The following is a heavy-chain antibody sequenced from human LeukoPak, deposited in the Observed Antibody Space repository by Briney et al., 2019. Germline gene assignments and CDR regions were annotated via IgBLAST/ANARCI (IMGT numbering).Heavy chain of an antibody. D-gene: IGHD3-16*01. CDR2: INHSEST. CDR1: GGSFSGYY. CDR3: ARDVSSASFTYYYYYMDV. Sequence: SETLSLTCAAYGGSFSGYYWSWIRQPPGKGLEWIGEINHSESTNYNPSLKSRVTISVDTSKNQFSLKLSSVTAADTAVYYCARDVSSASFTYYYYYMDVWGKGTTVTVSS. V-gene: IGHV4-34*01. J-gene: IGHJ6*03.